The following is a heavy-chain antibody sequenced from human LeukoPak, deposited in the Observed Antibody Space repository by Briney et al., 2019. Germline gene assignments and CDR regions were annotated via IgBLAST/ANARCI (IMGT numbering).Heavy chain of an antibody. CDR1: GFTFDDYA. V-gene: IGHV3-23*01. CDR2: ISGSGGST. CDR3: ARNIPVTRWGY. D-gene: IGHD2-21*01. Sequence: GGSLRLSCAASGFTFDDYAMHWVRQAPGKGLEWVSAISGSGGSTYYADSVKGRFTISRDNSKNTVYLQMNSLRAEDTAVYYCARNIPVTRWGYWGQGTLVTVSS. J-gene: IGHJ4*02.